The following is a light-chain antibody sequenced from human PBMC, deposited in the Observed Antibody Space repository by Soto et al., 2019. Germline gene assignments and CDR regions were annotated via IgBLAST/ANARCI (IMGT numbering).Light chain of an antibody. Sequence: QSVLPQPPSASGTPGQRVTISCSGGRSNIGSYPVNWYQQLPGMAPKLLIYITNQRPSGVPDRFSGSKSGTSASLAISGLQSEDEADYYCASWDDRLNGVLFGGGTTLTVL. V-gene: IGLV1-44*01. J-gene: IGLJ3*02. CDR3: ASWDDRLNGVL. CDR2: ITN. CDR1: RSNIGSYP.